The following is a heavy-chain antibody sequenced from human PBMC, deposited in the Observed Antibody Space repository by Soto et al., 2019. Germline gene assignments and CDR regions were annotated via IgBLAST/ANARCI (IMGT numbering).Heavy chain of an antibody. V-gene: IGHV3-33*01. CDR2: IWYDGSNK. J-gene: IGHJ6*02. D-gene: IGHD6-6*01. CDR3: ARDGRPYSSSLYYYYGMDV. Sequence: QVQLVESGGGVVQPGRSLRLSCAASGFTFSSYGMHWVRQAPGKGLEWVAVIWYDGSNKYYADSVKGRFTISRDNSKNTLYLQMNSLRAEDTAVYYCARDGRPYSSSLYYYYGMDVWGQGTTVTVSS. CDR1: GFTFSSYG.